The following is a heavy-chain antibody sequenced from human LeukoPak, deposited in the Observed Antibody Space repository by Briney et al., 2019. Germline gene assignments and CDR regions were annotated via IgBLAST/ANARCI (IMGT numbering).Heavy chain of an antibody. CDR1: GGSINSYF. Sequence: SETLSLTCIVSGGSINSYFWTWIRQPPGKGLQWIGYIYYTGSTNYNPSLKSRVTISVDTSKNQFSLKLSSVTAADTAVYYCVRGTYGMDVWGQGTTVTVSS. CDR2: IYYTGST. CDR3: VRGTYGMDV. D-gene: IGHD3-16*01. J-gene: IGHJ6*02. V-gene: IGHV4-59*01.